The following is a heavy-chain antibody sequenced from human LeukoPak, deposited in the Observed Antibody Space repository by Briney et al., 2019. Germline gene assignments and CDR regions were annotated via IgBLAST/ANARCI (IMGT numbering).Heavy chain of an antibody. CDR3: ARDRDGYAYSFDY. CDR2: TYYTGSA. Sequence: SETLSLTCTVSGGSITSGSYHWGWIRQSPGKGLEWIGNTYYTGSAYYRPSLQSRVSISVDTSKKEFSLKLASVTAADTAVYYCARDRDGYAYSFDYWGQGTLVTVSS. J-gene: IGHJ4*02. CDR1: GGSITSGSYH. V-gene: IGHV4-39*02. D-gene: IGHD5-24*01.